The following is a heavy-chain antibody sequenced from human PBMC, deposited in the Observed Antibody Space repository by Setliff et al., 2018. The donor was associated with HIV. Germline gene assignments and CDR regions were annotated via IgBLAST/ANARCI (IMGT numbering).Heavy chain of an antibody. CDR1: GYSLSTYA. Sequence: GASVKVSCKASGYSLSTYAISWVRQAPGQGLEWMRWIDSNNGNRNFAQKFRGRVTMTTDISTNTAYMEVRNLSFDDTAVYYCVRLTADRTNYYYYMDVWGKGTTVTVSS. J-gene: IGHJ6*03. CDR3: VRLTADRTNYYYYMDV. CDR2: IDSNNGNR. D-gene: IGHD2-8*01. V-gene: IGHV1-18*01.